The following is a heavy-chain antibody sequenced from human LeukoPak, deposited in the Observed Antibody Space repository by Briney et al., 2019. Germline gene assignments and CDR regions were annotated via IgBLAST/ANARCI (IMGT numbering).Heavy chain of an antibody. CDR1: GFTFSSYS. Sequence: GGSLRLFCAASGFTFSSYSMNWVRQAPGKGLEWVSSISSSSSYIYYADSVKGRFTISRDNAKNSLYLQMNSLRAEDTAVYYCARNIAAAGTNYYYGMDVWGQGTTVTVSS. V-gene: IGHV3-21*01. J-gene: IGHJ6*02. D-gene: IGHD6-13*01. CDR3: ARNIAAAGTNYYYGMDV. CDR2: ISSSSSYI.